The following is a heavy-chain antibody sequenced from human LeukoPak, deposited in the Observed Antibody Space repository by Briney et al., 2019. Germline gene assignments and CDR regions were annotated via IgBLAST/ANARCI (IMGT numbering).Heavy chain of an antibody. CDR3: ARDRPESY. Sequence: GGSLRLSCAASGFTFSSYGMHWVRQAPGKGLEWVAVISYDGSNKYYADSVKGRFTISRDNSKNTLYLQMNSLRAEDTAVYYCARDRPESYWGQGTLVTVSS. CDR2: ISYDGSNK. J-gene: IGHJ4*02. V-gene: IGHV3-30*19. CDR1: GFTFSSYG.